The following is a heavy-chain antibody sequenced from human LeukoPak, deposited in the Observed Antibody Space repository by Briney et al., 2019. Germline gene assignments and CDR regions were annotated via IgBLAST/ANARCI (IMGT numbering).Heavy chain of an antibody. J-gene: IGHJ4*02. D-gene: IGHD4-17*01. CDR1: GFTFSSSA. V-gene: IGHV3-23*01. CDR3: AKLMVTTPYFDY. CDR2: ICGSGGST. Sequence: PGGSLRLSCAASGFTFSSSAMSWVRQAPGKGLEWVSAICGSGGSTYYADSVKGRFTISRDNSKNTLYLQMNSLRAEDTAVYYCAKLMVTTPYFDYWGQGTLVTVSS.